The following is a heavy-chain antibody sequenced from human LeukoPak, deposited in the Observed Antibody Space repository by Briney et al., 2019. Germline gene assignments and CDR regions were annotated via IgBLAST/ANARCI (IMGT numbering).Heavy chain of an antibody. J-gene: IGHJ4*02. V-gene: IGHV3-23*01. CDR2: ISGKGDYT. CDR1: GFTFSSYA. CDR3: AKGRTTDYYGSGSFDLDY. Sequence: PGGSLRLSCAASGFTFSSYAMSWVRQAPGMGLEWVSAISGKGDYTDYADSLRGRFTISRDNSKNTVHLQMNSLRAADTALYYCAKGRTTDYYGSGSFDLDYWGQGTLVTVSS. D-gene: IGHD3-10*01.